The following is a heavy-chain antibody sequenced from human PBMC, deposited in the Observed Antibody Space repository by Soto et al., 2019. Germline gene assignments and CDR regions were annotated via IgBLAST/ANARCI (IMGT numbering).Heavy chain of an antibody. CDR3: AREDRKGFGGIDP. CDR2: IIPILGIA. Sequence: QVQLVQSGAEVKKPGSSVKVSCKASGGTFSSYTISWVRQAPGQGLEWMGRIIPILGIANYAQKFQGRVTITAEKSTSTAYMELSSLRSEDTAVYYCAREDRKGFGGIDPWGQGTLVTVSS. CDR1: GGTFSSYT. V-gene: IGHV1-69*08. J-gene: IGHJ5*02. D-gene: IGHD3-10*01.